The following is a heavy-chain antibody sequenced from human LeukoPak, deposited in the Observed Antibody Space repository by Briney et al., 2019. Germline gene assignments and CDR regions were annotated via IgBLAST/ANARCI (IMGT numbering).Heavy chain of an antibody. CDR1: SYTFTNYG. Sequence: ASVKVSCKASSYTFTNYGITWVRQAPGQGLDWMGWISTYNGNTNYAQKLQGRVAMTTDTSTRTAYMELRSLRSDDTAVYYCARGGDYSPSADDYWGQGTLVTVSS. CDR2: ISTYNGNT. J-gene: IGHJ4*02. V-gene: IGHV1-18*01. CDR3: ARGGDYSPSADDY. D-gene: IGHD4-17*01.